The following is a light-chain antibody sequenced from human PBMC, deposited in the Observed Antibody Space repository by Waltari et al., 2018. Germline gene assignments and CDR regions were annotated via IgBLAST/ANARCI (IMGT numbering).Light chain of an antibody. CDR1: QSVATY. J-gene: IGKJ2*01. Sequence: EVVLTQSPGTLSLFPGERATLSCRASQSVATYLAWFQQRPGQAPRLLIYDGNMRATGIPSRFSGSGYGTAFTLTISSLEPEDFAVYYCQQRTDWLYTFGQGTKLEIK. CDR3: QQRTDWLYT. V-gene: IGKV3-11*01. CDR2: DGN.